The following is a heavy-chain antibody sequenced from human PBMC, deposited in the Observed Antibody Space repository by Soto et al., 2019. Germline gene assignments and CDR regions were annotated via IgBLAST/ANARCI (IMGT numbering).Heavy chain of an antibody. CDR1: GFTLRGYW. CDR3: AKDGRLGQFDY. V-gene: IGHV3-74*01. J-gene: IGHJ4*02. D-gene: IGHD1-1*01. CDR2: INSDGSST. Sequence: EVQLVESGGGLVQPGGSLRLSCAASGFTLRGYWMHWVRQAPGKGLVWVSRINSDGSSTSYADSVKGRLTISRDNAKNTLYLQMNSLRAEDTAVYYCAKDGRLGQFDYWGQGTLVTASS.